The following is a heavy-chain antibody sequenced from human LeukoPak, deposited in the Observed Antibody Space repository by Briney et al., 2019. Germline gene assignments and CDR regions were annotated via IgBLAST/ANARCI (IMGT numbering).Heavy chain of an antibody. J-gene: IGHJ4*02. D-gene: IGHD3-10*01. CDR3: ARTLWFGEFPTDY. CDR1: GGSFSGYY. V-gene: IGHV4-34*01. Sequence: SETLSLTCAVYGGSFSGYYWSWIRQPPGKGLEWIGEINHSGSTNYNPSLKSRVTISVDTSKNQFSLKLSSVTAADTAVYYCARTLWFGEFPTDYWGQGTLVTVSS. CDR2: INHSGST.